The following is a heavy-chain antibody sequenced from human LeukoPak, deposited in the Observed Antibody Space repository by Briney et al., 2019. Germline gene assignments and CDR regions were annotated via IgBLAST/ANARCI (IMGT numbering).Heavy chain of an antibody. J-gene: IGHJ4*02. CDR1: GCSISSSSYY. V-gene: IGHV4-39*01. CDR2: IYYSGST. CDR3: ARHGIAAALVY. Sequence: SETLSLTCTVSGCSISSSSYYWGWIRQPPGKGLEWIGSIYYSGSTYYNPSLKSRVTISVDTSKNQFSLKLSSVTAADTAVYYCARHGIAAALVYWGQGTLVTVSS. D-gene: IGHD6-13*01.